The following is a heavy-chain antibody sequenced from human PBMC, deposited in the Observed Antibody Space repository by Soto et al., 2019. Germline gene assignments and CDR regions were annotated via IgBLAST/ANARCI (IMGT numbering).Heavy chain of an antibody. Sequence: GGSLRLSCAASGFTFSSYGMHWVRQAPGKGLEWVAVISYDGSNKYYADSVKGRFTISRDNSKNTLYLQMNSLRAEDTVVYYCAKERIAAAGTRVDYWGQGTLVTVSS. CDR1: GFTFSSYG. D-gene: IGHD6-13*01. CDR2: ISYDGSNK. J-gene: IGHJ4*02. CDR3: AKERIAAAGTRVDY. V-gene: IGHV3-30*18.